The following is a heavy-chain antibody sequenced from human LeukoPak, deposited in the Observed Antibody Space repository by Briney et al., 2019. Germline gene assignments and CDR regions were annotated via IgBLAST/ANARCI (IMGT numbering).Heavy chain of an antibody. D-gene: IGHD6-19*01. J-gene: IGHJ4*02. Sequence: KPSETLSLTCAVYGGSFSGYYWSWIRQPPGKGLEWIGSIYYSGSTYYNPSFKSRVTISVDTSKNQFSLKLSSVTAADTAVYYCARYSSGWSDWGQGTLVTVSS. CDR1: GGSFSGYY. V-gene: IGHV4-34*01. CDR2: IYYSGST. CDR3: ARYSSGWSD.